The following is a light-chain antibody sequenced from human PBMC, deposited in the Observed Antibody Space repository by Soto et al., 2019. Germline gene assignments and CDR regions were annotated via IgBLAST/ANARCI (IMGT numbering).Light chain of an antibody. J-gene: IGKJ5*01. Sequence: DILMTQSPSSLSGSVGDRVTITFQASQDISNYLNWYQQKPGKAPKLLIYDASNLETGVPSRFSGSGSGTDFTFTISSLQPEDIATYYCQQYDNLPITFGQGTRLEIK. CDR3: QQYDNLPIT. V-gene: IGKV1-33*01. CDR1: QDISNY. CDR2: DAS.